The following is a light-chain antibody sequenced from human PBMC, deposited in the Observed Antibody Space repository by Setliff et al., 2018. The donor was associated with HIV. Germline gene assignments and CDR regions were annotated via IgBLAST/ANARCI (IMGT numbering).Light chain of an antibody. CDR1: NSDIGNYNL. V-gene: IGLV2-23*02. J-gene: IGLJ1*01. CDR3: CSNTGSNTFV. CDR2: EVT. Sequence: QSALTQPASVSGSPGQSITISCAGTNSDIGNYNLVSWYRQYPGKAPNLIIYEVTKRPSGVSNRFSASKSGNTASLTISGLQPEDEADYYCCSNTGSNTFVFGTGTKVTVL.